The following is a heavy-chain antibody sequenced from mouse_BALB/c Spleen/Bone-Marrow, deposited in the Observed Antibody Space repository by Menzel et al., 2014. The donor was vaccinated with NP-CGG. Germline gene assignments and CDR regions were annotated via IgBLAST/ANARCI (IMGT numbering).Heavy chain of an antibody. V-gene: IGHV2-2*02. Sequence: VMLVESGPGLVQPSQSLSIPCTVSGFSLXSYGVHWDRQSPGKGLEWLGVIWSGGSTDYNAAFISRLSISKDNSKSQVFFKMNSLQANDTAIYYCAREEFYAMDYWGQGTSVTVSS. CDR2: IWSGGST. CDR3: AREEFYAMDY. CDR1: GFSLXSYG. J-gene: IGHJ4*01.